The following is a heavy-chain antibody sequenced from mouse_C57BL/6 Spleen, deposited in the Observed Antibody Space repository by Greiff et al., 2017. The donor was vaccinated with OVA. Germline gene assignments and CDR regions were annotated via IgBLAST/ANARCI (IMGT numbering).Heavy chain of an antibody. J-gene: IGHJ1*03. Sequence: EVQLQQSGAELVKPGASVKLSCTASGFNIKDYYMHWVKQRTEQGLEWIGRIDPEDGETKYAPKFRGKATITADTASNTAYLQLSSLTSEDTAVYYCARCGNYEDWYFDVWGTGTTVTVSS. D-gene: IGHD2-1*01. V-gene: IGHV14-2*01. CDR2: IDPEDGET. CDR3: ARCGNYEDWYFDV. CDR1: GFNIKDYY.